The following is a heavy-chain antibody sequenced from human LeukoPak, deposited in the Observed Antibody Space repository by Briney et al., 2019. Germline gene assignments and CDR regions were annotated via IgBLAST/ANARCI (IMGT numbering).Heavy chain of an antibody. Sequence: SEILSLTCAVSGYSISSGYYWGWIRQPPGKGLEWIGSIYHSGSTYYNPSLKSRVTISVDTSKNQFSLKLSSVTAADTAVYYCARLGGYDSLTVDYWGQGTLVTVSS. D-gene: IGHD3-9*01. CDR2: IYHSGST. CDR1: GYSISSGYY. J-gene: IGHJ4*02. V-gene: IGHV4-38-2*01. CDR3: ARLGGYDSLTVDY.